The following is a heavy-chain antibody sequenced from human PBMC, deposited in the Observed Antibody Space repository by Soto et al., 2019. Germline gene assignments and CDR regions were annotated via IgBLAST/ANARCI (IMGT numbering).Heavy chain of an antibody. J-gene: IGHJ3*02. V-gene: IGHV4-59*01. CDR2: IYYSGST. CDR1: GGSISSYY. CDR3: ARWGETTVTPKDAFDI. D-gene: IGHD4-17*01. Sequence: SETLSLTCTVSGGSISSYYWSWIRQPPGKGLEWIGYIYYSGSTNYNPSLKSRVTISVDTSKNQFSLKLSSVTAADTAVYYCARWGETTVTPKDAFDIWGQGTMVTVSS.